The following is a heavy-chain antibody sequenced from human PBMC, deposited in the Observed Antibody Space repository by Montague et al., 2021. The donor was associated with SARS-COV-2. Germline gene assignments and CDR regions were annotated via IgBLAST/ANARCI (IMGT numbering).Heavy chain of an antibody. CDR3: VREGRSSAYAMDY. J-gene: IGHJ4*02. CDR2: IYSSGST. V-gene: IGHV4-59*01. D-gene: IGHD3-22*01. Sequence: SETLSLTCTVSGASMSGSYWGWVRQPLGKGPERIGNIYSSGSTHYNPSLKSRVTISVDTSKSQFSLRLTSVTAADTAVYYCVREGRSSAYAMDYWGQGTLVTVSS. CDR1: GASMSGSY.